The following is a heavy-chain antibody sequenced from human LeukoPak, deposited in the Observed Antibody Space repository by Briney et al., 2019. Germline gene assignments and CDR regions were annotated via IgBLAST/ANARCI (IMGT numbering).Heavy chain of an antibody. CDR3: ARDGTGYCSGGSCYSGASSDY. Sequence: ASVKVSCKASGYTFTGYYMHWMRQAPGQGLEWMGRINPNSGGTNYAQKFQGRVTMTRDTSISTAYMELSRLRSDDTAVYYCARDGTGYCSGGSCYSGASSDYWGQGTLVTVSS. D-gene: IGHD2-15*01. J-gene: IGHJ4*02. V-gene: IGHV1-2*06. CDR1: GYTFTGYY. CDR2: INPNSGGT.